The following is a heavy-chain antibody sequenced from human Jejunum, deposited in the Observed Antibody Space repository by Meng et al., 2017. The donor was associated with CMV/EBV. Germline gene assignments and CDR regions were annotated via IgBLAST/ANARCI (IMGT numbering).Heavy chain of an antibody. Sequence: YTFTNYWMHGVRQAPGQGLEWMGIISPSSGNTNNAQKFQGRVMMTRDTSTNTVYMELKSVRSEDTAVYYCARELRRQETSGNFAIWGQGTMVTVSS. J-gene: IGHJ3*02. CDR2: ISPSSGNT. V-gene: IGHV1-46*01. CDR1: YTFTNYW. D-gene: IGHD3-3*01. CDR3: ARELRRQETSGNFAI.